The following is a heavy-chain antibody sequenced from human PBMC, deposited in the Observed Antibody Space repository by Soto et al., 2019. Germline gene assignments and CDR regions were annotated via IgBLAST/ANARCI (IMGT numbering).Heavy chain of an antibody. D-gene: IGHD7-27*01. V-gene: IGHV1-3*01. J-gene: IGHJ6*02. CDR1: GYTFTSYA. Sequence: ASLKVSCKASGYTFTSYAMHWVRQAPGQRLEWMGWINAGNGNTKYSQKFQGRVTITRDTSASTAYMELSSLRSEDTAVYYCARVPGDEDYYYGMDVWGQGTTVTVSS. CDR3: ARVPGDEDYYYGMDV. CDR2: INAGNGNT.